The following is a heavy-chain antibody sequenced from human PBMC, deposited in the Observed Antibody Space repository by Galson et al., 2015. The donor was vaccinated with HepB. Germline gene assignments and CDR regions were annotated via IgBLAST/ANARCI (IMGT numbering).Heavy chain of an antibody. CDR3: ARDTRGWPSSFDH. J-gene: IGHJ4*02. D-gene: IGHD6-19*01. CDR1: GFTVSSSY. CDR2: IYSGGTT. V-gene: IGHV3-66*01. Sequence: SLRLSCAASGFTVSSSYMTWVRQAPGKGLEWVSSIYSGGTTYYAESVKGRFTISRDTSTNTLHLQLNSLRAEDTAFYYCARDTRGWPSSFDHWGQGTLVTVSS.